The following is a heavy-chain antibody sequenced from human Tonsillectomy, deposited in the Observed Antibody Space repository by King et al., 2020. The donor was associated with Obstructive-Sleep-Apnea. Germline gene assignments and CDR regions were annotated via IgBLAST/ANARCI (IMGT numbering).Heavy chain of an antibody. CDR3: ATEGVVPAAMVPFDN. J-gene: IGHJ4*02. D-gene: IGHD2-2*01. Sequence: QLVQSGTEVKKPGASVKVSCKASGYTFTTHGISWVRQAPGQGLEWMGWISANNGNTYYAQKFQGRVTMTTDTSTSTAYMELRSLRSDDTAVYYCATEGVVPAAMVPFDNWGQGTLVTVSS. CDR1: GYTFTTHG. V-gene: IGHV1-18*04. CDR2: ISANNGNT.